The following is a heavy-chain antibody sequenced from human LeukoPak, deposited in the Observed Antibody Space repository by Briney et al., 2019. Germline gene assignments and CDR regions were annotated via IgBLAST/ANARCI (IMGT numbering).Heavy chain of an antibody. Sequence: PSETLSLTCTVSGGSISSYYWSWIRQPPGKGLEWIGYIYYSGSTNYNPSLKSRVTISVDTSKNQFSLKLSSVTAADTAVYYCASGDPTMVRGVIKKNYYYYGMDVWGQGTTVTVSS. V-gene: IGHV4-59*12. J-gene: IGHJ6*02. D-gene: IGHD3-10*01. CDR3: ASGDPTMVRGVIKKNYYYYGMDV. CDR1: GGSISSYY. CDR2: IYYSGST.